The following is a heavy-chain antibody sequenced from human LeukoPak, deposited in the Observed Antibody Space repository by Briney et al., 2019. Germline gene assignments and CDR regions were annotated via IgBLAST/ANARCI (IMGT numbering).Heavy chain of an antibody. Sequence: ASVKVSCKASGHTFTSYAMHWVRQAPGQRLEWMGWINAGNGNTKYSRKFQGRVTITRDTSASTAYMELSSLRSEDTAVYYCARGLVVAARGWFDPWGQGTLVTVSS. J-gene: IGHJ5*02. CDR1: GHTFTSYA. CDR2: INAGNGNT. CDR3: ARGLVVAARGWFDP. V-gene: IGHV1-3*01. D-gene: IGHD2-15*01.